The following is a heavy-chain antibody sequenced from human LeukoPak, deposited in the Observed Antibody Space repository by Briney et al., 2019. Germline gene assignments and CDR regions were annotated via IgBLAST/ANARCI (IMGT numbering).Heavy chain of an antibody. V-gene: IGHV4-59*01. J-gene: IGHJ4*02. CDR1: GGSISSYY. D-gene: IGHD2-21*01. Sequence: SETLSLTCTVSGGSISSYYWSWIRQPPGKGLEWIGYIYYSGSTNYNPSLKSRVTISVDTSKNQFSLKLSSVTAADTAVYYCARARGVVIAAYYFDYWGQGTLVTVSS. CDR2: IYYSGST. CDR3: ARARGVVIAAYYFDY.